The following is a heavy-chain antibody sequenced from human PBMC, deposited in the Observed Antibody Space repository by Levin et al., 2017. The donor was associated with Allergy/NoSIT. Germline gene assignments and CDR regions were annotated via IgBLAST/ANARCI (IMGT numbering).Heavy chain of an antibody. J-gene: IGHJ5*02. D-gene: IGHD6-13*01. CDR1: GYTFTSYD. Sequence: GESLKISCKASGYTFTSYDINWVRQATGQGLEWMGWMNPNSGNTGYAQKFQGRVTMTRNTSISTAYMELSSLRSEDTAVYYCARKGTRIAAAESGNWFDPWGQGTLVTVSS. CDR2: MNPNSGNT. CDR3: ARKGTRIAAAESGNWFDP. V-gene: IGHV1-8*01.